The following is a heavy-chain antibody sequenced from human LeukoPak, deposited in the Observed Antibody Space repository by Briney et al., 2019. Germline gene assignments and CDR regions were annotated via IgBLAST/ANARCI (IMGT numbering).Heavy chain of an antibody. CDR2: MSNSGST. J-gene: IGHJ4*02. V-gene: IGHV4-39*01. CDR3: ARRSQTTAGRGIDY. CDR1: GRSISSSSSYF. Sequence: KPSETRSLTCTLSGRSISSSSSYFWAWIRQPPGKGLEWIGTMSNSGSTYYNPSLKSRVTISGDTSKNQFSLKLSSVTAADTAVFYYARRSQTTAGRGIDYWGQGTLVTVSS. D-gene: IGHD1/OR15-1a*01.